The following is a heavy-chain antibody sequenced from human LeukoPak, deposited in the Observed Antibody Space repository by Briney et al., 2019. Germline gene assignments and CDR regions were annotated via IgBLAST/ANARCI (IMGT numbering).Heavy chain of an antibody. CDR2: ISSSGSTI. J-gene: IGHJ4*02. D-gene: IGHD5-12*01. CDR3: ARYSGYGEFDY. CDR1: GFTFSSYE. V-gene: IGHV3-48*03. Sequence: QPGGSLRLSCAASGFTFSSYEMNWVRQAPGKGLEWVSYISSSGSTIYYADSVKGRFTISRDNAKNSLYLQMNSLRAEDTAVYYCARYSGYGEFDYWGQGTVVTVSS.